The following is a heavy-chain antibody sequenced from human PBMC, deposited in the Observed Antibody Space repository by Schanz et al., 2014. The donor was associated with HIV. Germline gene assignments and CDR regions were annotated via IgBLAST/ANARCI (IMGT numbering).Heavy chain of an antibody. CDR2: ISASGSS. CDR3: ARILLSSSGWYGGDY. J-gene: IGHJ4*02. Sequence: QVQLQESGPGLVKPSETLSLTCTVSGGSISGHYWSWIRQPAGKGLEWIGRISASGSSTYNPSLKSRHAMSIDTSKKKFSLTLSSVTAADTAVYYCARILLSSSGWYGGDYWGQGTLVIVSS. D-gene: IGHD6-19*01. CDR1: GGSISGHY. V-gene: IGHV4-4*07.